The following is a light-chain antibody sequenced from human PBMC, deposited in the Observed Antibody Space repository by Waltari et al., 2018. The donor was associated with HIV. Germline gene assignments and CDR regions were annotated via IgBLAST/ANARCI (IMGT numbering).Light chain of an antibody. CDR3: KTWGTGIEV. J-gene: IGLJ3*02. CDR2: VNSDGSH. V-gene: IGLV4-69*01. Sequence: QPVLTQSPSASASLGASVTLTCTLHSGHSRNAIECHQQQPQKGPRYSMKVNSDGSHMKGEGIPDRFSGSSSGAVRYLTVSSLQSEDEADYYCKTWGTGIEVFGGGTKLTVL. CDR1: SGHSRNA.